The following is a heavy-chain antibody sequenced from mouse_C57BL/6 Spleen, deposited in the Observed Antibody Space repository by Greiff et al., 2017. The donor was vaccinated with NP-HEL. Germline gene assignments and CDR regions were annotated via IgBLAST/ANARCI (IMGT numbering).Heavy chain of an antibody. D-gene: IGHD4-1*01. CDR3: ARDTNWDVFDY. CDR2: ISDGGSYT. Sequence: EVQGVESGGGLVKPGGSLKLSCAASGFTFSSYAMSWVRQTPEKRLEWVATISDGGSYTYYPDNVKGRFTISRDNAKNNLYLQMSHLKSEDTAMYYCARDTNWDVFDYWGQGTTLTVSS. V-gene: IGHV5-4*01. J-gene: IGHJ2*01. CDR1: GFTFSSYA.